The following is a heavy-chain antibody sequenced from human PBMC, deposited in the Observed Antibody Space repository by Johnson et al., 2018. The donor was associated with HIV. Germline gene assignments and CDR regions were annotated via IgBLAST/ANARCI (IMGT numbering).Heavy chain of an antibody. D-gene: IGHD6-19*01. Sequence: QVQLVESGGGLVKPGGSLRLSCAASGFTFSDYYMSWIRQAPGKGLEWVSYISSSGSTIYYADSVKGRFTISRDNSKKSQYLQMNSLRAEDTAVYYCAREVRYTSWSFDIWGQGTMVTVSS. CDR3: AREVRYTSWSFDI. CDR2: ISSSGSTI. V-gene: IGHV3-11*04. CDR1: GFTFSDYY. J-gene: IGHJ3*02.